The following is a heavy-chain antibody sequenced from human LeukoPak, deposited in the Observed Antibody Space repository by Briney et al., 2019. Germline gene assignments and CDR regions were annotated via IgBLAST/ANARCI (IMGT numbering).Heavy chain of an antibody. D-gene: IGHD6-19*01. Sequence: GGSLRLSCAGSGFSFSSYGMHWVRQAPGKGLEWMAFIRSDGSNKYYADSVKGRFTISRDNSKNTLYLQMNSLRAEDTAVYYCARILDSAWGELGYWGQGTPVTVSS. CDR3: ARILDSAWGELGY. V-gene: IGHV3-30*02. J-gene: IGHJ4*02. CDR1: GFSFSSYG. CDR2: IRSDGSNK.